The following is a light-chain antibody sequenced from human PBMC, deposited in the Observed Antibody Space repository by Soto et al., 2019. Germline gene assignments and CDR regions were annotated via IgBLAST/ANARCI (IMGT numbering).Light chain of an antibody. Sequence: EFVLTQSKSTLSLSPGEIATLSCTASQTVRNNYLAWYQQKPGQAPRLLIYDASSRATGIPDRFSGGGSGTDFTLTVSRLEPEDFAVYYCQQYGSSQTTVGQGTKVDIK. V-gene: IGKV3-20*01. J-gene: IGKJ1*01. CDR2: DAS. CDR1: QTVRNNY. CDR3: QQYGSSQTT.